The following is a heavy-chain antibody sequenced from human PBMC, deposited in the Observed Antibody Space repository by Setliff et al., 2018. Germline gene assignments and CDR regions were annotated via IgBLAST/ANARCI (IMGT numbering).Heavy chain of an antibody. CDR1: GGSLSGYY. Sequence: PSETLSLTCAVYGGSLSGYYWSWIRQPPGKGLEWIGEILHSGSNHYSPSLESRLTISVDTSKNQFSLKLSSVTAADTAVYYCARVPLMIAIRHAFDIRGQGTMVTVSS. CDR2: ILHSGSN. D-gene: IGHD2-21*01. CDR3: ARVPLMIAIRHAFDI. V-gene: IGHV4-34*12. J-gene: IGHJ3*02.